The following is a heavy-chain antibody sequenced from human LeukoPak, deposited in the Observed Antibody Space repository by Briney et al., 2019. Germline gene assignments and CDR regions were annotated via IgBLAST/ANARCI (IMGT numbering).Heavy chain of an antibody. J-gene: IGHJ6*04. D-gene: IGHD2-8*01. CDR1: GGSFSGYY. CDR3: ARERKKWMDV. V-gene: IGHV4-34*01. CDR2: INHSGST. Sequence: SETLSLTCAVYGGSFSGYYWSWIRQPPGKGLEWIGEINHSGSTNYNPSLKSRVTISVGTSKNQFSLKLSSVTAADTAVYYCARERKKWMDVWGKGTTVTVSS.